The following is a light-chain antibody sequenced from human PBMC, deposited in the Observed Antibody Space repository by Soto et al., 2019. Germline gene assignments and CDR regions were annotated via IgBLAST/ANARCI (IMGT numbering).Light chain of an antibody. J-gene: IGLJ3*02. CDR3: CSFAVAGTYSLGV. CDR1: SRDVGGYKY. V-gene: IGLV2-11*01. Sequence: QSVLTQPRSVSGSPGQSVTMSCTGSSRDVGGYKYVSWYQQYPGKAPKLMIYDVSKRPSGVPDRFSGSKSGNTASLTISGLQAEDEADYYCCSFAVAGTYSLGVFGGGTKLTVL. CDR2: DVS.